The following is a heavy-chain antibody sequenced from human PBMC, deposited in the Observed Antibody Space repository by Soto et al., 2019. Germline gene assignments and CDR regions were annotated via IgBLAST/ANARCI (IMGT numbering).Heavy chain of an antibody. J-gene: IGHJ4*02. Sequence: ASVKVSCKASGFTFTNSAVQWVRQATGQGLEWMGWMNPNSGNTGYAQKFQGRVTMTRNTSISTAYMELSSLRSEDTAVYYCARGRTYYYDSRGYYPFDYWGQGTLVTVSS. V-gene: IGHV1-8*02. CDR1: GFTFTNSA. CDR2: MNPNSGNT. D-gene: IGHD3-22*01. CDR3: ARGRTYYYDSRGYYPFDY.